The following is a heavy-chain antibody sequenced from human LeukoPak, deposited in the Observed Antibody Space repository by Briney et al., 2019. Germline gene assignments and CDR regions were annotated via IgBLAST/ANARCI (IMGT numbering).Heavy chain of an antibody. D-gene: IGHD3-16*01. Sequence: GGSLRLSCVASGFTFRNYGMHWIRQAPGKGLEWVSVIYYDGSKKYYADFVKGRFAISRDNSKNVVYLQMDSLRAEDTAFYYCARSLGETTFDWWGQGTLVTVPS. J-gene: IGHJ4*02. CDR2: IYYDGSKK. CDR1: GFTFRNYG. V-gene: IGHV3-33*01. CDR3: ARSLGETTFDW.